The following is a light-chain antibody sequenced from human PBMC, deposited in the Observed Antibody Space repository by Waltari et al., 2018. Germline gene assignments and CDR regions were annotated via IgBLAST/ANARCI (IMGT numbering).Light chain of an antibody. Sequence: DIQMTQSPSSLSASVGDRITITCRASQSISSYLNWYQQKPGKAPKLLIYAAYNLQSGVPSRFSGSGSVTDFTLTISSLQPEDFSTYYCHQSYSPLSWTFGQGTKVEIK. J-gene: IGKJ1*01. V-gene: IGKV1-39*01. CDR1: QSISSY. CDR2: AAY. CDR3: HQSYSPLSWT.